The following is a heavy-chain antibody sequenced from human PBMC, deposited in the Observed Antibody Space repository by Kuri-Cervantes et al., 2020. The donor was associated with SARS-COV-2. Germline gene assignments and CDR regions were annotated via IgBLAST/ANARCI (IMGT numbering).Heavy chain of an antibody. J-gene: IGHJ4*02. CDR2: ISGSGGST. V-gene: IGHV3-23*01. D-gene: IGHD4-23*01. Sequence: GGSLRLSCAASGFTFSSYAMSWVRQAPGKGLELVSAISGSGGSTYYADSVKGRFTISRDNSKNTLYLQMNSLRAEDTAVYYCAKAPRPHWDGGNSGDYWGQGALVTVSS. CDR1: GFTFSSYA. CDR3: AKAPRPHWDGGNSGDY.